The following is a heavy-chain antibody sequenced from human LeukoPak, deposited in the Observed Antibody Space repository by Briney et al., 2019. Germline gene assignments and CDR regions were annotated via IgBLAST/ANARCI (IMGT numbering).Heavy chain of an antibody. V-gene: IGHV4-34*01. CDR3: ASGPGQQLVPQYFDY. J-gene: IGHJ4*02. CDR2: INHSGST. Sequence: PSETLSLTCAVYGGSFSGYYWSWIRQPPGKGLEWIGEINHSGSTNYNPSLKSRVTISVDTSKNQFSLKLSSVTAADTAVYYCASGPGQQLVPQYFDYWGQGTLVTVSS. D-gene: IGHD6-13*01. CDR1: GGSFSGYY.